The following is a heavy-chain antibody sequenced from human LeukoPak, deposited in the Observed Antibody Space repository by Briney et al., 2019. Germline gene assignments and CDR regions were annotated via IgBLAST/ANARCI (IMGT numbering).Heavy chain of an antibody. CDR2: ISSSGSTI. J-gene: IGHJ5*02. D-gene: IGHD6-13*01. Sequence: PGGSPRLSCAASGFTFSDYYMSWIRQAPGKGLEWVSYISSSGSTIYYADSVKGRFTISRDNAKNSLYLQMNSLRAEDTAVYYCARVAAAGTMFDPWGQGTLVTVSS. CDR3: ARVAAAGTMFDP. CDR1: GFTFSDYY. V-gene: IGHV3-11*01.